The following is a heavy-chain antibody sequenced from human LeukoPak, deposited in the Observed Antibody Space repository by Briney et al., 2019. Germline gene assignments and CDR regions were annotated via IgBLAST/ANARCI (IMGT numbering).Heavy chain of an antibody. CDR1: GFTFSSYE. V-gene: IGHV3-48*03. Sequence: PGGSLRLSCAASGFTFSSYEMNWVRQAPGKGLEWVSYISSSGSTIYYADSVKGRFTISSDNAKNSLYLQMNSLRAEDTAVYYCARWYYDILTGYYWFDPWGQGTLVTVSS. D-gene: IGHD3-9*01. CDR3: ARWYYDILTGYYWFDP. CDR2: ISSSGSTI. J-gene: IGHJ5*02.